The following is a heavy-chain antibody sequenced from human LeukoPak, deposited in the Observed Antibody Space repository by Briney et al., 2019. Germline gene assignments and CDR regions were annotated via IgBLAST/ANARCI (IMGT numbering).Heavy chain of an antibody. Sequence: PSETLSLTCAVYGGSFSGYYWSWIRQPPGNGLEWIGEINHSGSTNYNPSLKSRVTISVDTSKNQFSLKLSSVTAADTAVYYCARDWNSSYFDYWGQGTLVTVSS. CDR1: GGSFSGYY. CDR3: ARDWNSSYFDY. CDR2: INHSGST. J-gene: IGHJ4*02. V-gene: IGHV4-34*01. D-gene: IGHD1-7*01.